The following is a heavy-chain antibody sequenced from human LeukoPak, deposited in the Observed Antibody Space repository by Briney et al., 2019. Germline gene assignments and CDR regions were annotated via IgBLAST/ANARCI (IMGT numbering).Heavy chain of an antibody. Sequence: PGGSLRLSCAASGFTFSNYAMSWVRQAPGKGLQWVSTISGNGDYTYYADSVEGRFTISRDSSKNTLYLQMTSLRDEDTAVFYCARVNRLTGTHYYYMDVWGKGTTVTVSS. CDR1: GFTFSNYA. J-gene: IGHJ6*03. V-gene: IGHV3-23*01. D-gene: IGHD1-20*01. CDR2: ISGNGDYT. CDR3: ARVNRLTGTHYYYMDV.